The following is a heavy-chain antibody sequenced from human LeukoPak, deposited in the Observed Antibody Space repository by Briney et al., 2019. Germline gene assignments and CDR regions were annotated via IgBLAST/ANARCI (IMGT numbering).Heavy chain of an antibody. D-gene: IGHD3/OR15-3a*01. J-gene: IGHJ4*02. V-gene: IGHV3-21*01. CDR3: AREGGLIIPFDY. Sequence: GGSLRLSCAASGFTVSSNYMSWVRQAPGKGLEWVSSISGNAIYIDYADSVKGRFTISRDNAKNSLYLQLNSLRAEDTAVYYCAREGGLIIPFDYWGQGTLVTVSS. CDR1: GFTVSSNY. CDR2: ISGNAIYI.